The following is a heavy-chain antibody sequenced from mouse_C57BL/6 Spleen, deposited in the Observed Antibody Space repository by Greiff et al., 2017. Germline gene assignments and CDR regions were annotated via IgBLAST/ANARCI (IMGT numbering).Heavy chain of an antibody. V-gene: IGHV5-17*01. CDR3: AGPHRVGPFGY. CDR1: GFTFSDYG. D-gene: IGHD1-1*02. CDR2: ISSGSSTI. Sequence: DVMLVESGGGLVKPGGSLKLSCAASGFTFSDYGMHWVRQAPEKGLEWVAYISSGSSTIYYADTVKGRFTISRDNAKNTLFLQMTSLRSEDTAMYYCAGPHRVGPFGYWGQGTTLTVAS. J-gene: IGHJ2*01.